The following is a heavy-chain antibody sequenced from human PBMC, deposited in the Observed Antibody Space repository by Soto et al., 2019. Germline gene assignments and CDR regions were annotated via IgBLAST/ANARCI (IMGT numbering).Heavy chain of an antibody. J-gene: IGHJ5*02. CDR1: GFNFKDHQ. CDR2: ISSSSSTI. Sequence: GGSLRLSCAASGFNFKDHQIHWVRQAPGKGLEWVSYISSSSSTIYYADSVKGRFTISRDNAKNSLYLQMNSLRDEDTAVYYCAREGGSLNWFDPWGQGTLVTVSS. V-gene: IGHV3-48*02. D-gene: IGHD1-26*01. CDR3: AREGGSLNWFDP.